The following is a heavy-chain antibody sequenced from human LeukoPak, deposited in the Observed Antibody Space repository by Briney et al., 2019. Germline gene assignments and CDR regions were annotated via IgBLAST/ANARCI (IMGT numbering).Heavy chain of an antibody. J-gene: IGHJ4*02. CDR1: GYTFTSYY. CDR2: INPSDGST. D-gene: IGHD5-24*01. V-gene: IGHV1-46*01. Sequence: ASVKVSCKASGYTFTSYYIHWVRQAPGQGLEYMGIINPSDGSTNYAQKFQGRVTITTDESTSTAYMELSSLRSEDTAVYYCARGRWLQPWGYFDYWGQGTLVTVSS. CDR3: ARGRWLQPWGYFDY.